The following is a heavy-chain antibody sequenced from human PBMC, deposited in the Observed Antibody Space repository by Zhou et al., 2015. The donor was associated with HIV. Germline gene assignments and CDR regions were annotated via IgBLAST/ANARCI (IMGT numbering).Heavy chain of an antibody. CDR3: ARDYYASGNYYNMPEY. CDR2: INPNSGGT. J-gene: IGHJ4*02. D-gene: IGHD3-10*01. Sequence: QVQLVQSGAEVMQPGASVKVSCKASGYTFTGYYLHWVRQAPGQGLEWMGWINPNSGGTNYAQKFQGRVTLTRDTSISTAYMGLSRLRSDDTAVYYCARDYYASGNYYNMPEYWGQGTLVTVSS. CDR1: GYTFTGYY. V-gene: IGHV1-2*02.